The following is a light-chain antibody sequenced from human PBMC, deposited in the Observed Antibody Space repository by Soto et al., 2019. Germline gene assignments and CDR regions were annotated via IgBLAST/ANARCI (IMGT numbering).Light chain of an antibody. CDR1: SSNIGAGYD. J-gene: IGLJ3*02. CDR2: GNS. Sequence: QSVLTQPPSVSGAPGQRVTISCTGSSSNIGAGYDVHWYQQLPGTAPKLLIYGNSNRPSGVPDRFSGSKSGTSASLAITGLQAEDEAYYYCQSYDSSLSGWVFGGGTKLTLL. V-gene: IGLV1-40*01. CDR3: QSYDSSLSGWV.